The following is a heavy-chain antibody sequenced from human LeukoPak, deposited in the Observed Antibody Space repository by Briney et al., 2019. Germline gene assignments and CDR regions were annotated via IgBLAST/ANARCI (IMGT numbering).Heavy chain of an antibody. CDR3: ATSGSYYRFEY. Sequence: PGGSLRLSCAASGFTFSNYWMHWVRQAPGKGLEWVAVIWYDGSNKYYADSVKGRFTISRDNSKNTLYLQMNSLRAEDTAVYYCATSGSYYRFEYWGQGTLVTVSS. J-gene: IGHJ4*02. V-gene: IGHV3-33*08. CDR1: GFTFSNYW. D-gene: IGHD1-26*01. CDR2: IWYDGSNK.